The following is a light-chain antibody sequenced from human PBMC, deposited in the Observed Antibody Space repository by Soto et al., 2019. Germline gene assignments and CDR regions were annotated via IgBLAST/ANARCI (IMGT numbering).Light chain of an antibody. CDR3: QQYNNWWT. J-gene: IGKJ1*01. Sequence: EIVMTQSPATLSVPPGERATLSCRASQSVSSNLAWYQQKPGQAPRLLIYGASTRATGIPARFSGSGSGTEFTLTISSLQSEDFAVYYCQQYNNWWTFGQGTKV. V-gene: IGKV3-15*01. CDR1: QSVSSN. CDR2: GAS.